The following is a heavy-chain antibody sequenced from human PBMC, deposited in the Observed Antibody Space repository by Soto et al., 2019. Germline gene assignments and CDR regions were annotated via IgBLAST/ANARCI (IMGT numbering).Heavy chain of an antibody. D-gene: IGHD3-22*01. J-gene: IGHJ5*02. V-gene: IGHV4-31*03. CDR3: AREYYDSSGTLGWFDP. CDR1: GGSISSGGYY. CDR2: IYYSGST. Sequence: SETLSLTCTVSGGSISSGGYYWSWIRQHPGKGLEWIGYIYYSGSTYYNPSLKSRVTISVDTSKNQFSLKLSSVTAADTAVYYCAREYYDSSGTLGWFDPWGQGNLVTVSS.